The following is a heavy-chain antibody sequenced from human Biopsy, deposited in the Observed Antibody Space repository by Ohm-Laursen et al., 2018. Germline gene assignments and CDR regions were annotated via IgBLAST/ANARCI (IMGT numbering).Heavy chain of an antibody. CDR1: GGTLSGYG. D-gene: IGHD3-10*01. V-gene: IGHV3-21*06. J-gene: IGHJ5*01. Sequence: SLRLSCTAPGGTLSGYGMNWVRQAPGKGLEGVSSISARSSYIYYADSVKGRFTVSRDNTKNTLYLQMNSLRAADTAIYFCATELLPPGVGGPWLDSWGQGTPVTVSS. CDR3: ATELLPPGVGGPWLDS. CDR2: ISARSSYI.